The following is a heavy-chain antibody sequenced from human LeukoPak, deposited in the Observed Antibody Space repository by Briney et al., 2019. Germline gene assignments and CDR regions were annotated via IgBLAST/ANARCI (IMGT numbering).Heavy chain of an antibody. CDR2: ISAYNGNT. Sequence: GASVKVSCKASGYTFTSYGISWVRQAPGQGLEWMGWISAYNGNTNYAQKFQGRVTITADESTSTAYMELSSLRSEDTAVYYCARITRWELLFFDYWGQGTLVTVSS. J-gene: IGHJ4*02. CDR1: GYTFTSYG. CDR3: ARITRWELLFFDY. D-gene: IGHD1-26*01. V-gene: IGHV1-18*01.